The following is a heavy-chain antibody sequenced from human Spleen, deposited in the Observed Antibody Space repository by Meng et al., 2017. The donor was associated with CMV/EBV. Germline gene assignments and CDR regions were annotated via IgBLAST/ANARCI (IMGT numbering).Heavy chain of an antibody. D-gene: IGHD6-13*01. CDR1: GFTFSNSD. CDR2: ISSSGSTI. Sequence: GESLKISCAASGFTFSNSDMNWVRQAPGKGLEWVSYISSSGSTIYYADSVKGRFTISRDNAKNSLYLQMNSLRAEDTAVYYCARDLGEGSSWYPIRYYYYGMDVWGQGTMVTVSS. V-gene: IGHV3-48*03. J-gene: IGHJ6*02. CDR3: ARDLGEGSSWYPIRYYYYGMDV.